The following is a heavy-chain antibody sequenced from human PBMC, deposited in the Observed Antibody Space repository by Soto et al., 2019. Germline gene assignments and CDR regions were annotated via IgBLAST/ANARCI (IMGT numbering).Heavy chain of an antibody. J-gene: IGHJ6*02. CDR2: AYRGGST. D-gene: IGHD4-17*01. V-gene: IGHV3-53*01. Sequence: GGSLRLFCAASGFTVSSNYMSWVRQATGKGLEWVAVAYRGGSTYYADSVKGRFTISRDNSKNTLYLQMNSMRAEDTAVYYCGGGYGGNSSFYYYYGMDVWGQGATVTVSS. CDR1: GFTVSSNY. CDR3: GGGYGGNSSFYYYYGMDV.